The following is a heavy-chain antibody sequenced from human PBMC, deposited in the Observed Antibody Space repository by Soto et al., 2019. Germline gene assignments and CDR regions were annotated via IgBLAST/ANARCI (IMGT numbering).Heavy chain of an antibody. CDR3: ARQRRGPIPFFGWLSPVTS. J-gene: IGHJ5*02. CDR2: ISHSGDT. D-gene: IGHD3-3*01. V-gene: IGHV4-39*01. Sequence: QVQLQESGPGLVEPSGTLSLTCSVSGDSITSSDFLWGWLRQPPGQGLEWVGTISHSGDTYYNPPLKRRLTMSVDASKTHFSLRLTSVTAADAAVYFCARQRRGPIPFFGWLSPVTSWGQGLLVTVSS. CDR1: GDSITSSDFL.